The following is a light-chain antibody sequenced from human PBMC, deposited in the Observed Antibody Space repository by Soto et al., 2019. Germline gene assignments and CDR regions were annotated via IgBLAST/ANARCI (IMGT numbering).Light chain of an antibody. CDR1: QSVSSSY. Sequence: EIVLTQSPGTLSLSPLERSTLSCMASQSVSSSYLAWYQQKPGQAPRLLIYGASSRATGIPDRFSGSGSGTDFTLTISRLEPEDFAVFYCQQYGSSPETFGQGTKVDIK. J-gene: IGKJ1*01. CDR3: QQYGSSPET. CDR2: GAS. V-gene: IGKV3-20*01.